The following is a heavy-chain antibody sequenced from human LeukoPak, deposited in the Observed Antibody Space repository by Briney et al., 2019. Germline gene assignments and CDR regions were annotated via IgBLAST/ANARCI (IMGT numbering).Heavy chain of an antibody. D-gene: IGHD2-21*02. V-gene: IGHV3-7*01. CDR3: AREVTPYY. CDR2: IKQDGSEK. Sequence: PWGSLRLSCVASGFTFSNYWMSWVRQAPGKGLEWVANIKQDGSEKYYVDSVKGRFTISRDNAKNSLYLQMNSLRAEDTAVYYCAREVTPYYWGQGTLVTVSS. CDR1: GFTFSNYW. J-gene: IGHJ4*02.